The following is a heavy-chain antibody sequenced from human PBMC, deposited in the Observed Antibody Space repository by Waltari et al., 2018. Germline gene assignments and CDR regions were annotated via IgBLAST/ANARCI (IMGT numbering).Heavy chain of an antibody. V-gene: IGHV4-39*01. D-gene: IGHD6-13*01. CDR3: ARRSSSWLLFDY. J-gene: IGHJ4*02. CDR2: IYYSGST. Sequence: QLQLQESGPGLVKPSETLSLTCTVSGGSISSSSYYWGWIRQPPGKGLEWIGSIYYSGSTYYNPSLKSRVTISVDTSKNQFSLKMSSVTAADTAVYYCARRSSSWLLFDYWGQGTLVTVSS. CDR1: GGSISSSSYY.